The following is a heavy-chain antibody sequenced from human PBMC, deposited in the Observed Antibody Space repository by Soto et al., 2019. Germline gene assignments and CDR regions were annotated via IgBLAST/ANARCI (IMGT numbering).Heavy chain of an antibody. Sequence: GAPAKVTCKASGGSFSSYAISWVRQAPGQGLEWMGGIIPIFGTANYAQKFQGRVTITADESTSTAYMELSSLRSEDTAVYYCARGRLSYYDSSGYYYFDYWGQGTLVTVSS. J-gene: IGHJ4*02. CDR1: GGSFSSYA. V-gene: IGHV1-69*13. D-gene: IGHD3-22*01. CDR3: ARGRLSYYDSSGYYYFDY. CDR2: IIPIFGTA.